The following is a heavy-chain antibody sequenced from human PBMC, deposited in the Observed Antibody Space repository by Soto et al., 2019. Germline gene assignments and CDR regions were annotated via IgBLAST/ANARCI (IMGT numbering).Heavy chain of an antibody. D-gene: IGHD3-22*01. Sequence: PGGSLRLSCAASGFTFSSYGMHWVRQAPGKGLEWVAVILYDGSNKYYADSVKGRFTISRDNSKNTLYLQMNSLRAEDTAVYYCAKDAYYYESPIGNWGQGALVTVSS. CDR3: AKDAYYYESPIGN. V-gene: IGHV3-30*18. CDR1: GFTFSSYG. CDR2: ILYDGSNK. J-gene: IGHJ4*02.